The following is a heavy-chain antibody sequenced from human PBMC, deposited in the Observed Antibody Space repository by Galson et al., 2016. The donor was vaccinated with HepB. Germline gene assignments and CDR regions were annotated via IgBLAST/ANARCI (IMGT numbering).Heavy chain of an antibody. J-gene: IGHJ6*04. D-gene: IGHD1-1*01. CDR3: ARVRGWNDITRGGMDV. CDR2: IIPILGIA. Sequence: SVKVSCKASGGTFSSYTISWVRQAPGQGLEWMGRIIPILGIANYAQKFQGRVTITADKSTITAYMELRSLESEDTAVYYCARVRGWNDITRGGMDVWGKGTTVTASS. V-gene: IGHV1-69*02. CDR1: GGTFSSYT.